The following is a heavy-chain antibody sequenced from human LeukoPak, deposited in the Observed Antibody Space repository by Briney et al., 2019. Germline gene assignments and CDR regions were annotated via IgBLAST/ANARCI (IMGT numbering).Heavy chain of an antibody. CDR1: GFTFSNYY. V-gene: IGHV3-11*04. J-gene: IGHJ4*02. Sequence: GGSLRLSCAASGFTFSNYYMSWIRQAPGKGLVWFSYISSSGTTTSYADSVKGRFTISRDNAKNSLYLQMNSLRGEDTAVYYCAKTQGYFDYWGQGTLVTVSS. CDR3: AKTQGYFDY. CDR2: ISSSGTTT.